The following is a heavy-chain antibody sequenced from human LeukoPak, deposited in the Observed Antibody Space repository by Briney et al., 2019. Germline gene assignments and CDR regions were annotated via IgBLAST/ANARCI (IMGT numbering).Heavy chain of an antibody. V-gene: IGHV4-59*01. CDR1: GGSISSYY. CDR2: IYYSGGT. Sequence: PSETLSLTCTVSGGSISSYYWSWIRQPPGKGLEWIGYIYYSGGTNYNPSLKSRVTLSVDTSKNQFSLKLSSVTAADTAVYYCARASGYSSSWYPDYWGQGTLVTVSS. D-gene: IGHD6-13*01. CDR3: ARASGYSSSWYPDY. J-gene: IGHJ4*01.